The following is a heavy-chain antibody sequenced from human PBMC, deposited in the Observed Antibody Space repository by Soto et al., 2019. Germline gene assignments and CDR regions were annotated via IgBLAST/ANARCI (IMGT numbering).Heavy chain of an antibody. Sequence: QVQLVQSGAEVKKPGSSVKVSCKASGGTFSSYAISWVRQAPGQGLEWMGGIIPIFGTANYAQKFQGRVTIXADXSXITAYMELSSLRSEDTAVYYCAAKLRFLEWLLPPDYWGQGTLVTVSS. CDR2: IIPIFGTA. J-gene: IGHJ4*02. D-gene: IGHD3-3*01. CDR3: AAKLRFLEWLLPPDY. V-gene: IGHV1-69*12. CDR1: GGTFSSYA.